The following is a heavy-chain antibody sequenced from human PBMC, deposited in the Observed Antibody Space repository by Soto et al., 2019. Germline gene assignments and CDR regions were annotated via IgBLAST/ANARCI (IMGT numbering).Heavy chain of an antibody. Sequence: SETLSLTCTVSGYSISSGSYWGWIRQPPGKGPEWIASIYHGGTTFYNPSLKSRVTVSVDKSNNQFSLKLRSVTAADTAVYHCAKAYVMVVAGSTFDYWGHGTLVTVSS. CDR1: GYSISSGSY. CDR2: IYHGGTT. J-gene: IGHJ4*01. CDR3: AKAYVMVVAGSTFDY. D-gene: IGHD6-19*01. V-gene: IGHV4-38-2*02.